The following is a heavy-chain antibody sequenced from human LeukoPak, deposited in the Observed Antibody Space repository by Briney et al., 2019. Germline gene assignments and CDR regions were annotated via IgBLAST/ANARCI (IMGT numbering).Heavy chain of an antibody. CDR3: ARAAGENAGATYYYYYYGMDV. Sequence: SETLSLTCTVSGGSVGSSGFYWSWIRQPPGKGLEWIGEINHSGSTNYNPSLKSRVTISVDTSKNQFSLKLSSVTAADTAVYYCARAAGENAGATYYYYYYGMDVWGQGTTVTVSS. CDR2: INHSGST. D-gene: IGHD7-27*01. J-gene: IGHJ6*02. V-gene: IGHV4-34*01. CDR1: GGSVGSSGFY.